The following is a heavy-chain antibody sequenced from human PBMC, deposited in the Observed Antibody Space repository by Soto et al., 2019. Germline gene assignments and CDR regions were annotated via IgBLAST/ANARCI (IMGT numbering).Heavy chain of an antibody. V-gene: IGHV1-18*01. D-gene: IGHD2-2*01. CDR1: GYTFSNYG. CDR3: ARVVPGAEAWFGP. J-gene: IGHJ5*02. Sequence: ASVKVSCKTSGYTFSNYGITWVRQAPGQPLEWLGWISLYSDGTNYAQKFQGRISMTTDTSTTTAYMELRSLRSDDTAVYYCARVVPGAEAWFGPWGQGTLVTVSS. CDR2: ISLYSDGT.